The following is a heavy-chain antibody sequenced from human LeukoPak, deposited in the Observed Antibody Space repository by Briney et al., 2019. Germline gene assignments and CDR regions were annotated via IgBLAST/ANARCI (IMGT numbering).Heavy chain of an antibody. CDR1: GFPFRDFS. J-gene: IGHJ4*02. V-gene: IGHV3-23*01. CDR2: TDSGGTST. D-gene: IGHD2-8*01. Sequence: AXGSLRLSCTTSGFPFRDFSMTWVRQAPGQGLEWISTTDSGGTSTYYAESVKGRFTISRDNSKDALYLQMSSLRVEDTAIYYCAKQSYARSLGEGGPGTLVTVSS. CDR3: AKQSYARSLGE.